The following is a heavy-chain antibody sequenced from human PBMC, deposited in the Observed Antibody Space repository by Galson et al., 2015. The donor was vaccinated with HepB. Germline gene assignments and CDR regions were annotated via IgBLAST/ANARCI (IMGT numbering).Heavy chain of an antibody. Sequence: SVKVSCKASGGTFSIYAISWVRQAPGQGLEWMGGIIPLFDITNYAQRFEGRVTVTADDSTNTAYMELISLRSDDTAVYYCARGPTRYCTIGVYYYFDYWGQGTLVIVSS. CDR3: ARGPTRYCTIGVYYYFDY. CDR2: IIPLFDIT. CDR1: GGTFSIYA. J-gene: IGHJ4*02. V-gene: IGHV1-69*13. D-gene: IGHD2-8*01.